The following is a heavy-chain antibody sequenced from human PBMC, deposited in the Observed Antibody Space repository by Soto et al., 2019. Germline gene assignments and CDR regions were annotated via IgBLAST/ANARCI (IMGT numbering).Heavy chain of an antibody. CDR1: GGTFSSYA. J-gene: IGHJ6*02. V-gene: IGHV1-69*13. Sequence: ASVKVSCKASGGTFSSYAISWVRQAPGQGLEWMGGIIPIFGTANYAQKFQGRVTITADESTSTAYMELSSLRSEDTAVYYCARDKFRFRYYSYFGMHVWGQGPTVTVSS. D-gene: IGHD3-3*01. CDR2: IIPIFGTA. CDR3: ARDKFRFRYYSYFGMHV.